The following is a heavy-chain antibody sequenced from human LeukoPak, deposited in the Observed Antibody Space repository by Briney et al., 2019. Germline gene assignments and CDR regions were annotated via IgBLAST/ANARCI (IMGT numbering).Heavy chain of an antibody. CDR3: ARMSGSRLPGY. Sequence: GGSLRLSCAASRFTFSSHSMNWVRQAPGKGLEWVSYTSSSSSARYYADSVKGRFTISRDDARNSLYLQMNSLRAEDTAVYYCARMSGSRLPGYWGQGILVTVSS. CDR2: TSSSSSAR. J-gene: IGHJ4*02. V-gene: IGHV3-48*01. CDR1: RFTFSSHS. D-gene: IGHD5-12*01.